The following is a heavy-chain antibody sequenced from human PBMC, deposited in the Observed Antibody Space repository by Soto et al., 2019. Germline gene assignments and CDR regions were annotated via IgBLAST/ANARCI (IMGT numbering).Heavy chain of an antibody. CDR3: ARDREKYSSSWPEIDP. J-gene: IGHJ5*02. D-gene: IGHD6-13*01. CDR1: GFTFSDYC. V-gene: IGHV3-74*01. CDR2: ISSDGSST. Sequence: PGGSLRLSCAASGFTFSDYCMSWIRQAPGKGLVWVSYISSDGSSTSYADSVKGRFTISRDNAKNTLYLQMNSLRAEDTAVYYCARDREKYSSSWPEIDPWGQGTLVTVSS.